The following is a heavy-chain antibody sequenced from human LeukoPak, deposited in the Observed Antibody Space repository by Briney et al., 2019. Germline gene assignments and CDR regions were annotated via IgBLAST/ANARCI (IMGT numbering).Heavy chain of an antibody. Sequence: GGSLRLSCAASGFTFSSYGMHWVRQAPGKGLEWVAFIRYDGSNKYYADSVKGRFTISRDNSKNTLYLQMNSLRAEDTAVYYCAKELYSGSYYAVRAFDYRGQGTLVTVSS. D-gene: IGHD1-26*01. CDR2: IRYDGSNK. CDR3: AKELYSGSYYAVRAFDY. CDR1: GFTFSSYG. V-gene: IGHV3-30*02. J-gene: IGHJ4*02.